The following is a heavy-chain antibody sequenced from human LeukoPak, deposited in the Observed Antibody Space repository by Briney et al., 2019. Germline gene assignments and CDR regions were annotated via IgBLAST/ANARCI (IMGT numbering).Heavy chain of an antibody. CDR1: GSTFSSYA. J-gene: IGHJ3*02. CDR3: ARGMTTVTTHAFDI. D-gene: IGHD4-11*01. V-gene: IGHV1-69*13. CDR2: IIPIFDTP. Sequence: SVKVSRKASGSTFSSYAINWVRHAPGQGLEWMGGIIPIFDTPSYAQKFQGRVTITADESTSTAYMELSSLRSEDTAVFYCARGMTTVTTHAFDIWGQGTMVTVSS.